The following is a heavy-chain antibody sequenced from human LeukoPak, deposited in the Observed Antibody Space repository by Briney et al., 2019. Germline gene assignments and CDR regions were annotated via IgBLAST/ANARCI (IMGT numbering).Heavy chain of an antibody. J-gene: IGHJ6*02. CDR3: ALARSEYHYGMDV. CDR1: GDSVSSISVA. CDR2: TYYRSKWYN. V-gene: IGHV6-1*01. Sequence: SQSLSLTCAISGDSVSSISVAWNWIRQSPSRGLEWLGRTYYRSKWYNEYAVSVKGRININPDPSKNQFSLQLNSVTPEDTAVYYCALARSEYHYGMDVWGQGATVTVSS.